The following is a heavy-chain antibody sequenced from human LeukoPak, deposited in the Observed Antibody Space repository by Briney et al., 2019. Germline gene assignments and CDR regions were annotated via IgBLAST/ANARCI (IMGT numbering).Heavy chain of an antibody. CDR3: ARVEGLGWFDP. CDR2: ISSSSSYI. CDR1: GFTFSSYS. J-gene: IGHJ5*02. V-gene: IGHV3-21*01. D-gene: IGHD3/OR15-3a*01. Sequence: KPGGSLRLSCAASGFTFSSYSMNWVRQAPGKGLEWVSSISSSSSYIYYADSVKGRFTISRDNAKNSLYLQMNSLRAEGTAVYYCARVEGLGWFDPWGQGTLVTVSS.